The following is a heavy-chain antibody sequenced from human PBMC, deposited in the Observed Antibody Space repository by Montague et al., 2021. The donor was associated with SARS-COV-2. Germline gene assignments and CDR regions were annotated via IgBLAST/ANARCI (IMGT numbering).Heavy chain of an antibody. CDR1: GGSFSGYY. D-gene: IGHD4-23*01. CDR3: ARWDPQTLTLIGLRGKSASDY. CDR2: INHSGTT. V-gene: IGHV4-34*01. Sequence: SETLSLPFSVYGGSFSGYYWTWIRQSPGKGLEWIAEINHSGTTNYNFNPSLRSRVTISVDTSKSQFSLKLSSVTAADTGVYYCARWDPQTLTLIGLRGKSASDYWGQGTLVTVSS. J-gene: IGHJ4*02.